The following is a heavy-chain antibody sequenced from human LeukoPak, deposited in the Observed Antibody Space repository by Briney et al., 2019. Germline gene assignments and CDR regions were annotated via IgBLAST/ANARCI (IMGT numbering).Heavy chain of an antibody. J-gene: IGHJ3*02. CDR2: IWYDGSNK. CDR3: ARGAGNGVVYAFDI. Sequence: EPGRSLRLSCAASGFTFSSYGMHWVRQAPGKGLEWVAVIWYDGSNKYYADSVKGRFTISRDNSKNTLNVQMNSLRAEDTAVYYCARGAGNGVVYAFDIWGQGTMVTVSS. CDR1: GFTFSSYG. D-gene: IGHD3-3*01. V-gene: IGHV3-33*08.